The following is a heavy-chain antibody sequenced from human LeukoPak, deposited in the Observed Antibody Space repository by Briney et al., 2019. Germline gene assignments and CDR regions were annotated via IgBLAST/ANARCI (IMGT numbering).Heavy chain of an antibody. CDR2: INKDGSAT. CDR3: ATWAFHHSLDV. Sequence: QPGGSLRLSCEASGFTFDAYAMHWVRQAPGKGLEWVSLINKDGSATYYSDSVKGRFTISRDNSKNSLYLQMNSLRSEDTALYYCATWAFHHSLDVWGQGTTVTVSS. V-gene: IGHV3-43*02. CDR1: GFTFDAYA. D-gene: IGHD1-14*01. J-gene: IGHJ6*02.